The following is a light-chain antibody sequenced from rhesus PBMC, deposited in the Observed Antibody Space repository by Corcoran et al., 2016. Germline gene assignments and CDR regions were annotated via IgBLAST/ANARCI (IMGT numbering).Light chain of an antibody. V-gene: IGKV1-18*01. CDR3: QQGYNTPFT. CDR2: AAS. CDR1: QGISSW. J-gene: IGKJ3*01. Sequence: DIQMTQSPSSLSASVGDKVTITCRASQGISSWLAWYQQKPGKAPKLLIYAASSLQIGVPSRFSGRGSGTYYTLTISSLQPDDFATYYCQQGYNTPFTFGPGTKLDIK.